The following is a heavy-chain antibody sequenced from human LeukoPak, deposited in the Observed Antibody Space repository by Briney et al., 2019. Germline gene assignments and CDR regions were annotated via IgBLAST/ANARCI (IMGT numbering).Heavy chain of an antibody. CDR2: ISSSGSTI. Sequence: GGSLRLSCAASGFTFSDYYMSWIRQAPGKGLEWVSYISSSGSTIYYADSVKGRFTISRDNAKNSLYQQMNSLRAEDTAVYYCARLLDYYYYMDVWGKGTTVTVSS. CDR3: ARLLDYYYYMDV. CDR1: GFTFSDYY. D-gene: IGHD1-1*01. V-gene: IGHV3-11*01. J-gene: IGHJ6*03.